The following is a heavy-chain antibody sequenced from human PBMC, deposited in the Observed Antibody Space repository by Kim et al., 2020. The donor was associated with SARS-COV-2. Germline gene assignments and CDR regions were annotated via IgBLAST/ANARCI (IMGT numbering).Heavy chain of an antibody. CDR3: ARQAASRSSSRVHFDY. D-gene: IGHD6-6*01. J-gene: IGHJ4*02. Sequence: SVKSRIIINADTYKNQFSLQLNSVTPEDTAVYYCARQAASRSSSRVHFDYWGQGTLVTVSS. V-gene: IGHV6-1*01.